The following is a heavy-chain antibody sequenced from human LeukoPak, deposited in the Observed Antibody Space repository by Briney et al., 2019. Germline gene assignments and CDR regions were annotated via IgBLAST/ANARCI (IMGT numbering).Heavy chain of an antibody. CDR1: GYTFTSYY. Sequence: ASVKVSCKASGYTFTSYYMHWVRQAPGQGLEWMGIINPSGGSTSYAQKFQGRVTMTRDMSTSTVYMELSSLRSEDTAVYYCARDLSSYDSSGYYLGYYYYYMDVWGKETRVTVSS. CDR3: ARDLSSYDSSGYYLGYYYYYMDV. V-gene: IGHV1-46*01. D-gene: IGHD3-22*01. CDR2: INPSGGST. J-gene: IGHJ6*03.